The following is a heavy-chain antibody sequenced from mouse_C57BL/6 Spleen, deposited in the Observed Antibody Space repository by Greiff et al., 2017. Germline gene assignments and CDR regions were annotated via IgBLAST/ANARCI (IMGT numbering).Heavy chain of an antibody. CDR3: ARPSYGSGFAY. CDR1: GYTFTSYW. D-gene: IGHD1-1*01. J-gene: IGHJ3*01. Sequence: VQLQQPGAELVRPGSSVKLSCKASGYTFTSYWMQWVKQRPIQGLEWIGNIDPSDSETHYNQKFKDKATLTVDKYSSTAYMQLSSLTSEDSAVDYCARPSYGSGFAYWGQGTLVTVSS. V-gene: IGHV1-52*01. CDR2: IDPSDSET.